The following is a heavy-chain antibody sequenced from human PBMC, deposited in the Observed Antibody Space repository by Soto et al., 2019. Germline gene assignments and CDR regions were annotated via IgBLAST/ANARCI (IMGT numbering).Heavy chain of an antibody. D-gene: IGHD3-3*01. CDR2: ISGSGGST. CDR3: ANDASSGITSFDI. Sequence: GGSLRLSCAASGFTFSSYAMSWVRQAPGKGLEWVSTISGSGGSTYYADSVKGRFTISRYNSKNTLYLQMNSLRAEDTALYYFANDASSGITSFDIWGRGTLVAVSS. J-gene: IGHJ2*01. V-gene: IGHV3-23*01. CDR1: GFTFSSYA.